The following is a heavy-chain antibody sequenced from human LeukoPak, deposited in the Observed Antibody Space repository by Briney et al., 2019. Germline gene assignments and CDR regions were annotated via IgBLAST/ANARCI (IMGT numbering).Heavy chain of an antibody. CDR1: GFTFSSYW. V-gene: IGHV3-30*18. Sequence: GGSLRLSCAASGFTFSSYWMSWVRQAPGKGLEWVAVISYDGSNKYYADSVKGRFTISRDNSKNTLYLQMNSLRAEDTAVYYCAKDLNSGPRDIWGQGTMVTVSS. CDR2: ISYDGSNK. J-gene: IGHJ3*02. CDR3: AKDLNSGPRDI. D-gene: IGHD1-26*01.